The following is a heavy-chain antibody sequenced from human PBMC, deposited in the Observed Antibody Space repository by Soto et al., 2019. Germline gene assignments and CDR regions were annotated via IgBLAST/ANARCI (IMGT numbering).Heavy chain of an antibody. CDR2: FIPVYRTL. Sequence: QVLLVQSGAEVKKPGSSVKISCKASGGSFGNSAINWVRQTPGQGLEWLGGFIPVYRTLNYAQKFQGRVTITAHESTGTAYMTLSSLASNDTAVYYCATGVICIGYFTVDSWGQGTRVTVSS. CDR1: GGSFGNSA. V-gene: IGHV1-69*01. CDR3: ATGVICIGYFTVDS. D-gene: IGHD3-3*01. J-gene: IGHJ4*02.